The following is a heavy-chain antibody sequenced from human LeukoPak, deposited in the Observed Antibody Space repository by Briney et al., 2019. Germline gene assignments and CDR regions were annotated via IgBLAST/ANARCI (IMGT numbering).Heavy chain of an antibody. Sequence: SETLSLTCTVSGGSISSYYWSWIRQPAGKGLEWIGRIYTSGSTNYNTSLKSRVTMSVDTSKNQFSLKLSPVTAADTAVYYCARDRIGYCTNGVCYTSSSSSWYWFDPWGQGTLVTVSS. CDR1: GGSISSYY. D-gene: IGHD2-8*01. CDR3: ARDRIGYCTNGVCYTSSSSSWYWFDP. V-gene: IGHV4-4*07. CDR2: IYTSGST. J-gene: IGHJ5*02.